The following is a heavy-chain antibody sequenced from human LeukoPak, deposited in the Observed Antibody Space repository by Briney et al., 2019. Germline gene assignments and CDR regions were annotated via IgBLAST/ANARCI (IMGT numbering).Heavy chain of an antibody. CDR3: ASSKQVPYYYGMDV. J-gene: IGHJ6*02. V-gene: IGHV3-66*02. Sequence: PGGSLRLSCAASGFTVSSNYMSWVRQAPGKGLEWVSVIYSGGSTYYADSVKGRFTISRDNSKNTLYLQMNSLRAEDTAVYYCASSKQVPYYYGMDVWGQGTTVTVSS. CDR2: IYSGGST. CDR1: GFTVSSNY. D-gene: IGHD6-13*01.